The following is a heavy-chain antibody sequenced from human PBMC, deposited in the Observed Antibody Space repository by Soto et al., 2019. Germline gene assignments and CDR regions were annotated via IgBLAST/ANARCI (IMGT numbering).Heavy chain of an antibody. CDR1: GASMTLTHHY. J-gene: IGHJ5*01. Sequence: QVELQESGPGLVKPSQTLSLTCSVSGASMTLTHHYWSWIRQPPGKGLEWIGHIYDGGNTYINPSLNGRGFIPVDTPKNQFSLNLYSVTAADTAGYYCARGLASEKGDSWGHGTLVTVSA. CDR2: IYDGGNT. V-gene: IGHV4-30-4*01. D-gene: IGHD6-19*01. CDR3: ARGLASEKGDS.